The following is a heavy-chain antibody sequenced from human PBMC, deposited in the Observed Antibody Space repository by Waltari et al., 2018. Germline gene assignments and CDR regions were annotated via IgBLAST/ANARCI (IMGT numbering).Heavy chain of an antibody. J-gene: IGHJ4*02. CDR3: ARLLWFGELSQFDY. D-gene: IGHD3-10*01. CDR2: IYYSGST. Sequence: QLQLQESGPGLVKPSDTLSLTCTVSGGSISSRSSSWGWLRQPPGKGLEWIGSIYYSGSTYYNPSLKSRVTISVDTSKNQFSLKLSSVTAADTAVYYCARLLWFGELSQFDYWGQGTLVTVSS. CDR1: GGSISSRSSS. V-gene: IGHV4-39*01.